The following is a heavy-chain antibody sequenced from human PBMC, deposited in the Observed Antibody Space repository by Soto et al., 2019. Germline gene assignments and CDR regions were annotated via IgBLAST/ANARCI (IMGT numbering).Heavy chain of an antibody. CDR1: GGSISSSSYY. Sequence: SETLSLTCTVSGGSISSSSYYWGWIRQPPGKGLEWIGSIYYSGSTYYNPSLKSRVTISVDTSKNQFSLKLSSVTAADTALYYFARQSGITFGGVIVQDFDYWGQGTLVTVSS. J-gene: IGHJ4*02. V-gene: IGHV4-39*01. CDR2: IYYSGST. CDR3: ARQSGITFGGVIVQDFDY. D-gene: IGHD3-16*02.